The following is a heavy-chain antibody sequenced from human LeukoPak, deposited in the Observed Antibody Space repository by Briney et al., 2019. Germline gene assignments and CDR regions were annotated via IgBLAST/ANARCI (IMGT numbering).Heavy chain of an antibody. CDR2: IIPIFGTE. D-gene: IGHD3-22*01. Sequence: SVKVSCKASGGTFSSYAISWVRQAPGQGLEWMGGIIPIFGTENYAQKFQGRVTITTDESTSTAYKELSSLRSEDTAVYYCARESDSSGNLNYWGQGTLVTVSS. V-gene: IGHV1-69*05. CDR3: ARESDSSGNLNY. J-gene: IGHJ4*02. CDR1: GGTFSSYA.